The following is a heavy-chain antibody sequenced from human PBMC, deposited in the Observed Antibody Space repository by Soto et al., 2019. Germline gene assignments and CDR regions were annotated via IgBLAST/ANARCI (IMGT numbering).Heavy chain of an antibody. V-gene: IGHV3-74*01. D-gene: IGHD3-22*01. CDR1: GFPFSSYW. Sequence: EVQLVESGGGLVQPGESLTLSCAASGFPFSSYWMHWVLQAPGKGLVWVSRIKSDGSGTYYADSVQDRITVSRDNARNTLYLQMNSRRVEDTAVYFCARGDGDRYDGNGYLGRHWGQGTLVTVSS. J-gene: IGHJ4*02. CDR3: ARGDGDRYDGNGYLGRH. CDR2: IKSDGSGT.